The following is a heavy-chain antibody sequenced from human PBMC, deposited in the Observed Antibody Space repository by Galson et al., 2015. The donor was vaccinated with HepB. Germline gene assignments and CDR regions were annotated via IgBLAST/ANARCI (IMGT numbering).Heavy chain of an antibody. J-gene: IGHJ4*02. Sequence: SVKVSCKASGYTFTGYYMHWVRQAPGQGLEWMGWINPNSGGTNYAQKFQGRVTMTRDTSISTAYMELSRLRSDDTAVYYCARGRGDTMIVVVHYFDYWGQGTLVTVSS. CDR3: ARGRGDTMIVVVHYFDY. V-gene: IGHV1-2*02. CDR2: INPNSGGT. D-gene: IGHD3-22*01. CDR1: GYTFTGYY.